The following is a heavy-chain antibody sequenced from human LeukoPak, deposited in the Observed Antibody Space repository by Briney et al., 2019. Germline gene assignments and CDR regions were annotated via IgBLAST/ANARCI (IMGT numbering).Heavy chain of an antibody. CDR2: IYYSGST. V-gene: IGHV4-59*01. Sequence: SETLSLTCTVSGGSISSYYWSWIRQPPGKGLEWIGYIYYSGSTNYNPSLKSRVTISVDTSKNQFSLKLSSVTAADTAVYYCARVGTVTTNFDSWGQETLVTVSS. CDR1: GGSISSYY. J-gene: IGHJ4*02. D-gene: IGHD4-17*01. CDR3: ARVGTVTTNFDS.